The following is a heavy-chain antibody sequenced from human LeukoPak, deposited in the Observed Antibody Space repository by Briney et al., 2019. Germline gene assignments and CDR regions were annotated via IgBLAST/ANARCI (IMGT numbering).Heavy chain of an antibody. V-gene: IGHV1-18*01. CDR3: ARDSQWELLPNDAFDI. D-gene: IGHD1-26*01. Sequence: GASVKVSCKASGYTFTSYGISWVRQAPGQGLEWMGWISAYNGSTNYAQKLQGRVTMTTDTSTSTAYMELRSLRSDDTGVYYCARDSQWELLPNDAFDIWGQGTMVTVSS. J-gene: IGHJ3*02. CDR1: GYTFTSYG. CDR2: ISAYNGST.